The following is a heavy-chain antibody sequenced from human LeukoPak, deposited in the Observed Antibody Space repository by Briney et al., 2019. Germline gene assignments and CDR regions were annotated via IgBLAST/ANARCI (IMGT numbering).Heavy chain of an antibody. D-gene: IGHD6-13*01. CDR1: GGTFSSYA. Sequence: ASVKVSCKASGGTFSSYAISWVRQAPGQGLEWMGRIIPIFGTANYAQKFQGRVTITTDESTSTAYMELSSLRSEDMAVYYCAREGPEYSSSWYKYWGQGTLVTVSS. V-gene: IGHV1-69*05. CDR3: AREGPEYSSSWYKY. J-gene: IGHJ4*02. CDR2: IIPIFGTA.